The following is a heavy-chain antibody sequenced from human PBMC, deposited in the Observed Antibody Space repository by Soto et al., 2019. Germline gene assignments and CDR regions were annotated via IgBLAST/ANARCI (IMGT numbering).Heavy chain of an antibody. J-gene: IGHJ4*02. CDR3: ARDSVFQWLGY. CDR2: IWYDGSNK. Sequence: SLRLSCAASGFTFSSYGMHWVRQAPGKGLEWVAVIWYDGSNKYYADSVKGRFTISRDNSKNTLYLQMNSLRAEDTAVYYCARDSVFQWLGYWGQGTLVTVSS. D-gene: IGHD6-19*01. V-gene: IGHV3-33*01. CDR1: GFTFSSYG.